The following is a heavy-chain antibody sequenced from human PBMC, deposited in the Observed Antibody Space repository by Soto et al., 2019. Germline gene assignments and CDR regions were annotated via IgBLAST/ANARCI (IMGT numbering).Heavy chain of an antibody. CDR1: GGTFSSYA. J-gene: IGHJ3*02. Sequence: SVKVSCKASGGTFSSYAISWVRQAPGQGLEWMGGIIPIFGTANYAQKFQGRVTITADESTSTAYMELSSLRSEDTAVYYCARPWLIQGADAFDIWGQGTMVTVSS. V-gene: IGHV1-69*13. D-gene: IGHD6-19*01. CDR3: ARPWLIQGADAFDI. CDR2: IIPIFGTA.